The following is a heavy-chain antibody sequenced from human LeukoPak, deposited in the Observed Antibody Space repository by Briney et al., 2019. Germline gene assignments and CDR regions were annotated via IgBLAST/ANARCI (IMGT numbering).Heavy chain of an antibody. V-gene: IGHV4-30-4*01. CDR1: GGSISSGDYY. J-gene: IGHJ5*02. CDR2: MYYSGST. D-gene: IGHD2-21*01. Sequence: SQTLSLTCTVSGGSISSGDYYWSWIRQPPGKGLEWIAYMYYSGSTYYNPSLKSRVTMSADTSKNQLSLKLSSVTAADTAVYYCAREVWLGDNWFDPWGQGTLVTVSS. CDR3: AREVWLGDNWFDP.